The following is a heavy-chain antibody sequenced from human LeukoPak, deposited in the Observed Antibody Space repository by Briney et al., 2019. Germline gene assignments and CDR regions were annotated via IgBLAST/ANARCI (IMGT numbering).Heavy chain of an antibody. D-gene: IGHD6-19*01. CDR1: GFTFSSYA. J-gene: IGHJ4*02. V-gene: IGHV3-23*01. CDR2: ISGSGGST. Sequence: GGSLRLSCAASGFTFSSYAMSWVRQAPGKGLEWVSAISGSGGSTYYADSVKGRFTISRDNSKNTLYLQMNSLRAEDTAVYYCARDFGSGWYRFDYWGQGTLVTVSS. CDR3: ARDFGSGWYRFDY.